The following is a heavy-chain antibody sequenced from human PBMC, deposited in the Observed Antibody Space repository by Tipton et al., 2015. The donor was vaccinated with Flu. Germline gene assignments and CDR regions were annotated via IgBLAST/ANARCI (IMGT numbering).Heavy chain of an antibody. CDR1: GFTFDDYA. CDR3: AKDTYSSVGAADY. CDR2: ISWNSGDI. D-gene: IGHD6-19*01. Sequence: SLRLSCTASGFTFDDYAFHWVRQAPGRGLEWVSGISWNSGDIGYADSVKGRFTISRDNAKNSLYLQMNSLRAEDTALYYCAKDTYSSVGAADYWGQGTLVTVSS. J-gene: IGHJ4*02. V-gene: IGHV3-9*01.